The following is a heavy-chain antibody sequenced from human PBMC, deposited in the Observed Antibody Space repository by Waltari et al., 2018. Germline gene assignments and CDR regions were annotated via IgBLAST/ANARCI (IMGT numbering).Heavy chain of an antibody. CDR2: IIPIFGTA. CDR1: GGTFSRYA. J-gene: IGHJ3*02. CDR3: ARGINEAVADDAFDI. D-gene: IGHD6-19*01. V-gene: IGHV1-69*13. Sequence: QVQLVQSGAEVKKPGSSVKVSCQASGGTFSRYAISWVRQATGQGLEWMGWIIPIFGTANYAQKFQGRVTITADESTSTAYMELSSLRSEDTAVYYCARGINEAVADDAFDIWGQGTMVTVSS.